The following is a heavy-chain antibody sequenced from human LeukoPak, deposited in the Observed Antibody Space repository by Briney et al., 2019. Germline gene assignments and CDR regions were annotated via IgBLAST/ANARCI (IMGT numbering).Heavy chain of an antibody. Sequence: SETPSLTCTVSGVSISRTTYYWGWIRQPPGEGLEWIGSIHYSGNTYYNPSLKSRVTISVDTSKNLFSLKVNSVTAADTAVYYCARDRAQTYYYGSGSSFDPWGQGTLVTVSS. CDR2: IHYSGNT. CDR1: GVSISRTTYY. D-gene: IGHD3-10*01. J-gene: IGHJ5*02. CDR3: ARDRAQTYYYGSGSSFDP. V-gene: IGHV4-39*07.